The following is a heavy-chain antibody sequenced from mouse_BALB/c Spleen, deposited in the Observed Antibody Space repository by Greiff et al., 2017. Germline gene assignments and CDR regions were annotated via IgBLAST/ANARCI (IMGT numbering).Heavy chain of an antibody. CDR3: ANYGSSYFAY. Sequence: VQLQESGPQLVRPGASVKISCKASGYSFTSYWMHWVKQRPGQGLEWIGMIDPSDSETHYNQKFKDKAILTVDKSSSTAYMQLSSLTSEDSAVYYCANYGSSYFAYWGQGTLVTVSA. V-gene: IGHV1S126*01. CDR1: GYSFTSYW. J-gene: IGHJ3*01. D-gene: IGHD1-1*01. CDR2: IDPSDSET.